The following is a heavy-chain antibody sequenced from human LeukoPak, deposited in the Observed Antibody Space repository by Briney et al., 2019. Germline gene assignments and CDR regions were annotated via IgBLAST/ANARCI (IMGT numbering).Heavy chain of an antibody. CDR2: INPNSGGT. V-gene: IGHV1-2*02. CDR3: ARKTLYGDYRGDYFDY. CDR1: GYTFTGYY. J-gene: IGHJ4*02. Sequence: GASVKVSCKASGYTFTGYYMHWVRQAPGQGLEWMGWINPNSGGTNYAQKFRGRVTMTRDTSISTAYMELSRLRSDDTAVYYCARKTLYGDYRGDYFDYWGQGTLVTVSS. D-gene: IGHD4-17*01.